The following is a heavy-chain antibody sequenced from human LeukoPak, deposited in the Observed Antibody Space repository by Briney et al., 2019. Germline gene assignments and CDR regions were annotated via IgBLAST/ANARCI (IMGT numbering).Heavy chain of an antibody. V-gene: IGHV4-39*01. D-gene: IGHD6-13*01. CDR2: IYYSGST. Sequence: SETLSLTCTLSGGSVSRFSYYWGCIRHPPGKGLEWIGSIYYSGSTYYNPSLKSRVTMSVDTSKNQFSLKLSSVTAADTAVYYCARHRAAAVHTGCDYWGQGTLVIVSS. J-gene: IGHJ4*02. CDR1: GGSVSRFSYY. CDR3: ARHRAAAVHTGCDY.